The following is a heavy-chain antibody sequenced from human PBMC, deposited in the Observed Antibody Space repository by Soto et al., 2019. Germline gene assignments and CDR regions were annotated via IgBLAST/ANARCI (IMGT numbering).Heavy chain of an antibody. Sequence: SETLSLTCTVSGGSISSGGYYWSWIRQHPGKGLEWIGYIYYSGSTYYNPSLKSRVTISVDTSKNQFSLKLSSVTAADTAVYYCASQGQQEGGVFDYWGQGALVTVSS. V-gene: IGHV4-31*03. CDR2: IYYSGST. D-gene: IGHD6-13*01. J-gene: IGHJ4*02. CDR3: ASQGQQEGGVFDY. CDR1: GGSISSGGYY.